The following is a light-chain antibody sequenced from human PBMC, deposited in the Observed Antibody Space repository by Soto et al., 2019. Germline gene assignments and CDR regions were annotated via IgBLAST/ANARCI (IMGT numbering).Light chain of an antibody. Sequence: EVVMTQSPATLSVSPGEGATLSCRASQRVSSNLAWYQHKPGQGPRLLIYGASTRATGIPARFSGSGSETEFTLSISSLRSEDFAVYYCQQYNNWPLTFGQGTTVEIK. CDR3: QQYNNWPLT. CDR2: GAS. CDR1: QRVSSN. V-gene: IGKV3-15*01. J-gene: IGKJ1*01.